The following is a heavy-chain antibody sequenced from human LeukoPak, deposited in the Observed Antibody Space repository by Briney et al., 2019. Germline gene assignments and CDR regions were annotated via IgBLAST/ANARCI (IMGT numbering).Heavy chain of an antibody. CDR1: GGTFSSYA. V-gene: IGHV1-69*13. J-gene: IGHJ2*01. Sequence: ASVEVSCKASGGTFSSYAISWVRQAPGQGLEWMGGIIPIFGTANYAQKFQGRVTITADESTSTAYMELSSLRSEDTAVYYCANWSRRGRVLWGRGTLVTVSS. CDR2: IIPIFGTA. CDR3: ANWSRRGRVL. D-gene: IGHD1-1*01.